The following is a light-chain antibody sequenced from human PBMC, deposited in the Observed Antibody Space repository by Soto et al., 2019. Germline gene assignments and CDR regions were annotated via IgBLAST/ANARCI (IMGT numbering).Light chain of an antibody. CDR3: CSYTVSGTYV. J-gene: IGLJ1*01. Sequence: ALTQPASVSGSPGQSITISCTGTSSDVGGYNYVSWYQQHPGKAPKLMIYAVSNRPSGVSNRFSGSESGNTATLTISGLQAEDEADYYCCSYTVSGTYVFGTGTKVTVL. CDR2: AVS. CDR1: SSDVGGYNY. V-gene: IGLV2-14*01.